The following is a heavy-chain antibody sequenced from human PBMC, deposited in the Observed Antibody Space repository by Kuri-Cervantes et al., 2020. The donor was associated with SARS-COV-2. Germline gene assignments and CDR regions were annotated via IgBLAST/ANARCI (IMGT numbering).Heavy chain of an antibody. CDR2: ISYDGSNK. D-gene: IGHD4-11*01. CDR3: ARDGPTSYSNYYYYGMDV. J-gene: IGHJ6*02. CDR1: GFTFSSYG. Sequence: GESLKISCAASGFTFSSYGMHWVRQAPGKGLEWVAVISYDGSNKYYADSVKGRFTISRDNSKNTLYLQMNSLRAEDTAVYYCARDGPTSYSNYYYYGMDVWGQGTTVTVSS. V-gene: IGHV3-30*03.